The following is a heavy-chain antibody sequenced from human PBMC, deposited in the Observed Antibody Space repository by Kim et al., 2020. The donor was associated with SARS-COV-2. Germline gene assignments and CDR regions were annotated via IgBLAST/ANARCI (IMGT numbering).Heavy chain of an antibody. Sequence: ASVKVSCKASGYIFTNYAITWVRQAPGQGLEWMGWINTYDGDTNCVQRFQDRVTMTTDTSTSTAYMELRSLTSDDTAVYYCARGSPYNWLDPWGQGTLVIVSS. CDR1: GYIFTNYA. J-gene: IGHJ5*02. V-gene: IGHV1-18*01. CDR2: INTYDGDT. D-gene: IGHD3-10*01. CDR3: ARGSPYNWLDP.